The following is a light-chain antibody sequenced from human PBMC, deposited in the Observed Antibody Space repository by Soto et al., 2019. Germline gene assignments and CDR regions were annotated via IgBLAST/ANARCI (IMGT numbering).Light chain of an antibody. CDR3: EQYDT. Sequence: EIVLTQSPGTLSLSPGERATPSCRASQTTNSRDLAWYQQRPGQAPRLLLYGASSRATGIPDWFTGGGSGTDFSLTISRLGPEDFAVYYCEQYDTFGRGTKLE. V-gene: IGKV3-20*01. J-gene: IGKJ2*01. CDR1: QTTNSRD. CDR2: GAS.